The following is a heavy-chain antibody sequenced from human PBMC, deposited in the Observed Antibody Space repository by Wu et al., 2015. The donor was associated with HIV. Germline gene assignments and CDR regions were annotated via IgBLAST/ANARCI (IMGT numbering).Heavy chain of an antibody. D-gene: IGHD6-19*01. J-gene: IGHJ4*02. CDR1: GYTFTGYY. CDR2: INPNSSDT. Sequence: PGASVKVSCKASGYTFTGYYIHWVRQAPGHGLEWMGWINPNSSDTNYAQNFQGRVTMTRDTSISAAYMEVSRLRSDDSALYYCARADSLQWLTPRYWGQGTLVTVSS. V-gene: IGHV1-2*02. CDR3: ARADSLQWLTPRY.